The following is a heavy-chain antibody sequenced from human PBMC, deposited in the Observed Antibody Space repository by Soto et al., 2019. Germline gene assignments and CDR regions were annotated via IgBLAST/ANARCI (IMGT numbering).Heavy chain of an antibody. CDR2: ISSSGTTI. J-gene: IGHJ5*02. V-gene: IGHV3-11*01. D-gene: IGHD3-3*01. CDR3: AREPHDFWSGFYA. Sequence: GGSLRLSCAASGFTFTDYYMSWIRQAPGKGLEWVSYISSSGTTIYYADPVKGRFTISRDNAKNSPYLQMNSLTAEDTAVYYCAREPHDFWSGFYAWGQGTLVTVSS. CDR1: GFTFTDYY.